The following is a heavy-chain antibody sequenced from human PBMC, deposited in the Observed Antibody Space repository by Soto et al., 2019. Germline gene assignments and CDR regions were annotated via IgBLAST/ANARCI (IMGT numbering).Heavy chain of an antibody. CDR2: IYYSGST. J-gene: IGHJ6*02. D-gene: IGHD6-19*01. V-gene: IGHV4-59*01. CDR1: GGSISSYY. CDR3: ARGGAVAGNLLAYYYYGMDV. Sequence: SETLSLTCTVSGGSISSYYWSWIRQPPGKGLEWIGYIYYSGSTNYNPSLKSRVTISVDTSKNQFSLKLSSVTAADTAVYYCARGGAVAGNLLAYYYYGMDVWGQGTTVTVSS.